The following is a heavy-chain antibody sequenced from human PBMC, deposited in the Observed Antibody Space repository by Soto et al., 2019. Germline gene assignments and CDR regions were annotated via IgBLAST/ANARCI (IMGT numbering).Heavy chain of an antibody. D-gene: IGHD3-3*01. CDR3: ARGEAGRYDFWSGYHDY. CDR1: GYTFTGYY. Sequence: ASVKVSCKASGYTFTGYYMHWVRQAPGQGLEWMGWINPNSGGTNYAQKFQGWVTMTRDTSISTAYMELSRLRSDDTAVYYCARGEAGRYDFWSGYHDYWFQGTRVTVSS. V-gene: IGHV1-2*04. CDR2: INPNSGGT. J-gene: IGHJ4*02.